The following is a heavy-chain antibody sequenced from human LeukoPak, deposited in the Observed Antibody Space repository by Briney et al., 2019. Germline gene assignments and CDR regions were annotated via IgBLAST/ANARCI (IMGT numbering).Heavy chain of an antibody. V-gene: IGHV5-51*01. Sequence: GESLKTSCKGSGYTFSSYWISWVRQMPGKGLEWMGIIYPDDSDTRYSPSFQGQVTISADKSISTAYLQWSSLKASDTAMYYCARLAYCSNDVCYSNYYYSMDVWGKGTTVTVSS. J-gene: IGHJ6*03. CDR1: GYTFSSYW. CDR2: IYPDDSDT. D-gene: IGHD2-8*01. CDR3: ARLAYCSNDVCYSNYYYSMDV.